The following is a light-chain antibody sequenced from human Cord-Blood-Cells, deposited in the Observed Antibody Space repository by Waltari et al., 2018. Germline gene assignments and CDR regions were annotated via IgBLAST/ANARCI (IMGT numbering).Light chain of an antibody. Sequence: QSALTQPASVSGSPGQSITISCTGTSSDVGSYNLVSWYQQHPGKAPKRMIYEGSKRPSGVSKRFSGSKSGNTASLTISGLQAEDEADYYCCSYAGSSTSWVFGGGTKLTVL. CDR2: EGS. J-gene: IGLJ3*02. V-gene: IGLV2-23*01. CDR3: CSYAGSSTSWV. CDR1: SSDVGSYNL.